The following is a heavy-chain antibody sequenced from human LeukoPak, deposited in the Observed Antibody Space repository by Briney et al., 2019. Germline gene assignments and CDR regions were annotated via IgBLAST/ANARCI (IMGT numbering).Heavy chain of an antibody. CDR3: ARLYGDYYYFDY. CDR1: GYSFTSYW. CDR2: IDPSDSYT. J-gene: IGHJ4*02. D-gene: IGHD4-17*01. Sequence: HGESLKISCKGSGYSFTSYWISWVRQMPGKGLEWMGRIDPSDSYTNYSPSFQGRVTISADKSISTAYLQWSSLKASDTAMYYCARLYGDYYYFDYWGQGTLVTVSS. V-gene: IGHV5-10-1*01.